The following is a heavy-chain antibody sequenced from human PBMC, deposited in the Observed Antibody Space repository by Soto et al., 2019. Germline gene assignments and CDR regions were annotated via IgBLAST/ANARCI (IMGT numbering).Heavy chain of an antibody. Sequence: PSETLSLTCAVSGDSISSYYCMWIRQPPGKGLESIGYLYYGRSANYNPSLKSRVTISVDTSKNQFSLKLSSVTAADTAVYYCARAWGYYFDYWGQGTLVTVSS. CDR1: GDSISSYY. D-gene: IGHD3-16*01. CDR2: LYYGRSA. CDR3: ARAWGYYFDY. J-gene: IGHJ4*02. V-gene: IGHV4-59*01.